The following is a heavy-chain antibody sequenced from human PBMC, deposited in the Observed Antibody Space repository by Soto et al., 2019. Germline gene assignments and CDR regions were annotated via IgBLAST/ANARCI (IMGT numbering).Heavy chain of an antibody. J-gene: IGHJ4*02. CDR1: GYTFINYH. V-gene: IGHV1-18*01. Sequence: QVQLVQSAGEVKKPGASVTVSCKATGYTFINYHITWVRQAPGQGLEWMAWINTYNGMTDYAQRFQGRVTMTRDISTSTAYMELRNLGSDDTAVYFCAKSPRGEMATDWGQGTLVTVSS. D-gene: IGHD5-12*01. CDR2: INTYNGMT. CDR3: AKSPRGEMATD.